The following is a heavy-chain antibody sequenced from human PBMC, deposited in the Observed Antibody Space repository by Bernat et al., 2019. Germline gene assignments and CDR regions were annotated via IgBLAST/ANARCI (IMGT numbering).Heavy chain of an antibody. CDR1: GFTYSSYS. D-gene: IGHD3-22*01. V-gene: IGHV3-21*01. Sequence: EVQLVESGGGLVKPGGSLRLSCAASGFTYSSYSMNWVRQAPGKGLEWVSSISSSSSYIYYADSMKGRFTISRDNAKNSLYLHMNRLRAEDTAVYYCARHPWSSGSLPYFDYWGQGTLVTVSS. J-gene: IGHJ4*02. CDR3: ARHPWSSGSLPYFDY. CDR2: ISSSSSYI.